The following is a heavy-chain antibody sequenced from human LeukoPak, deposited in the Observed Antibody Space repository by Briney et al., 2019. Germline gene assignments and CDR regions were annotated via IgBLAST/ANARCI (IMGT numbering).Heavy chain of an antibody. CDR3: ARLNAFDI. D-gene: IGHD3-16*01. CDR1: GYPISSGYY. CDR2: IYHSGST. J-gene: IGHJ3*02. V-gene: IGHV4-38-2*01. Sequence: PSETLSLTCAVSGYPISSGYYWGWIRQPPGQGLEWIGGIYHSGSTYYNPSLKSRVTISVDTSKNQFPLKLSSVTAADTAVYYCARLNAFDIWGQGTMVTVSS.